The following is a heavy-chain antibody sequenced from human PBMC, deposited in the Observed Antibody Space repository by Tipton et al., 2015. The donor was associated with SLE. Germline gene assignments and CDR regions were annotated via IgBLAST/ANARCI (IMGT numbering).Heavy chain of an antibody. CDR2: IYHSGST. V-gene: IGHV4-38-2*02. J-gene: IGHJ4*02. CDR3: ARAGTTRFDY. Sequence: TLSLTCTVSGYSISSGYYWGWIRQPPGKGLEWIGSIYHSGSTYYNPSLKSRVTISVDTSKNQFSLKRSSVTAADTAVYYCARAGTTRFDYWGQGTLVTVSS. D-gene: IGHD1-26*01. CDR1: GYSISSGYY.